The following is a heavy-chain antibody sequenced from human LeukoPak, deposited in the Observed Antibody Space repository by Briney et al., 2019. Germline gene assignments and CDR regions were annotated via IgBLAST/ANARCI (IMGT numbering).Heavy chain of an antibody. CDR1: GGSISSSSYY. D-gene: IGHD6-13*01. Sequence: PSETLSLTCTVSGGSISSSSYYWGWIRQPPGKGLEWIGSIYYSGSTYYNPSLKSRVTISVAKNQFSLKLSSVTAADTAVYYCANTPYSSSWYVYFQHWGQGTLVTVSS. J-gene: IGHJ1*01. CDR3: ANTPYSSSWYVYFQH. CDR2: IYYSGST. V-gene: IGHV4-39*01.